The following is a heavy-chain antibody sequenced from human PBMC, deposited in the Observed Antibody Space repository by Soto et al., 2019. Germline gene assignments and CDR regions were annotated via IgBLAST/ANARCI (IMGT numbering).Heavy chain of an antibody. CDR1: GYTFTSYD. Sequence: ASVKVSFKASGYTFTSYDIYWVRQATGRGLEWMGWLNPNTGDSAYAQKFQGRISVTSDTSINTVHMELSSLRSEDTAVYYCARRAETNGWNGFGADKYYFDFWGQGTLVTVSS. J-gene: IGHJ4*02. CDR2: LNPNTGDS. V-gene: IGHV1-8*01. CDR3: ARRAETNGWNGFGADKYYFDF. D-gene: IGHD1-1*01.